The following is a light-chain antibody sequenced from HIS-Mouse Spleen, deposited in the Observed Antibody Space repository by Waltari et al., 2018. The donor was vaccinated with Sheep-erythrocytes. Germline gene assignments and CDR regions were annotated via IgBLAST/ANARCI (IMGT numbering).Light chain of an antibody. CDR3: QSADSSGTYYV. J-gene: IGLJ6*01. CDR2: KDS. CDR1: ALPRQY. Sequence: SYELTQPPSVSVSTGQTARITCSGAALPRQYAYWYQQKPGQAPVMVIYKDSERPSGIPERFSGSSSGTTVTLTISGVQAEDEADYYCQSADSSGTYYVFGSGTKVTVL. V-gene: IGLV3-25*03.